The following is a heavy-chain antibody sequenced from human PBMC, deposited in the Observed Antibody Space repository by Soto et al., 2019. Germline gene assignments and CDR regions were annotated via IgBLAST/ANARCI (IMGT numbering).Heavy chain of an antibody. CDR2: IYYSGST. J-gene: IGHJ3*02. Sequence: SETLSLTCTVSGGSISSSSYYWGWIRQPPGKGLEWIGSIYYSGSTYYNPSLKSRVTISVDTSKNQFSLKLSSVTAAVTAVYYCAKGGSGSYSNAFDIWGQGTMVT. CDR1: GGSISSSSYY. V-gene: IGHV4-39*01. D-gene: IGHD3-10*01. CDR3: AKGGSGSYSNAFDI.